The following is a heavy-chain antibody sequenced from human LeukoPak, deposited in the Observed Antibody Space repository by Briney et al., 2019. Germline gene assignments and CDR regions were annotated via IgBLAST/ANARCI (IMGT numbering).Heavy chain of an antibody. CDR2: IYYSGST. V-gene: IGHV4-59*01. CDR1: GGSISSYY. CDR3: ATGIAPNWFDP. D-gene: IGHD6-13*01. Sequence: SETLSLTCTVSGGSISSYYWSRIRQPPGKGLEWIAYIYYSGSTNYNPSLKSRVTISVDTSKNQFSLKLSSVTAADTAVYYCATGIAPNWFDPWGQGTLVTVSS. J-gene: IGHJ5*02.